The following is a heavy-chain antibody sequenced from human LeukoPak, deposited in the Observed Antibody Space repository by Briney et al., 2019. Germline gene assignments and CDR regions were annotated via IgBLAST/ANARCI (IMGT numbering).Heavy chain of an antibody. Sequence: GASVKVSCKASGYTFTSYDINWVRQATGQGLEWMGWMNPNSGNTGYAQKFQGRVTMTRNTSISTAYMELSSLRSEDTAVYYYAVLRTSSGSYYTDAFDIWGQGTMVTVSS. J-gene: IGHJ3*02. CDR3: AVLRTSSGSYYTDAFDI. V-gene: IGHV1-8*01. CDR1: GYTFTSYD. CDR2: MNPNSGNT. D-gene: IGHD3-10*01.